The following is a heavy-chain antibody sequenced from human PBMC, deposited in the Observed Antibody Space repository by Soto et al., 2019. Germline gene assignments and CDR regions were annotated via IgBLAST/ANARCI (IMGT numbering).Heavy chain of an antibody. D-gene: IGHD4-4*01. CDR3: ARGDVSNTPRDYYYGMDV. CDR1: GVTFSSYA. J-gene: IGHJ6*02. V-gene: IGHV1-69*13. Sequence: SVKVSCKASGVTFSSYAISWVRQAPGQGLEWMGGIIPIFGTANYAQKFQGRVTITADESTSTAYMELSSLRSEDTAVYYCARGDVSNTPRDYYYGMDVWGQGTTVTVSS. CDR2: IIPIFGTA.